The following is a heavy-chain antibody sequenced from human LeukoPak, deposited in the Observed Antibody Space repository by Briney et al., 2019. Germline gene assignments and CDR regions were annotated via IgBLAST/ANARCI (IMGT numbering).Heavy chain of an antibody. D-gene: IGHD1-1*01. Sequence: AASVKVSCKASGGTFSSYAISWVRQAPGQGLEWMGGIIPIFGTANYAQKFQGRVTITADKSTSTAYMELSSLRSEDTAVYYCARATGYNWNKRTFDYWGQGTLVTVSS. V-gene: IGHV1-69*06. CDR3: ARATGYNWNKRTFDY. J-gene: IGHJ4*02. CDR2: IIPIFGTA. CDR1: GGTFSSYA.